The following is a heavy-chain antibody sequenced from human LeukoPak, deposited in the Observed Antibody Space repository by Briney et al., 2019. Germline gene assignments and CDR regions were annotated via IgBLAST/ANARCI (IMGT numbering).Heavy chain of an antibody. CDR3: ARDSAGNDY. CDR2: IKQDGSEK. CDR1: GFTFSTYW. D-gene: IGHD6-13*01. Sequence: PGGSLRLSCAASGFTFSTYWMSWVRQAPGKGLEWVANIKQDGSEKYYVDSVKGRFTISRDNAKNSLHLQMNSLRAEDTAMYYCARDSAGNDYWGQGTLVTVSS. J-gene: IGHJ4*02. V-gene: IGHV3-7*01.